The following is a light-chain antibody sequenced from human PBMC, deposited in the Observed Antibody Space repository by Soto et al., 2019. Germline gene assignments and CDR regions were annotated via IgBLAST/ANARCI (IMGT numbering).Light chain of an antibody. V-gene: IGKV3-15*01. J-gene: IGKJ1*01. Sequence: EIVMTQSPATLSVSPGERATLSCRASQTVSSNLAWYLQKPGQAPRLVIYAASTRATGIPARFSGSGSGTEFTLTISSLQSEDLAVYSCLQYHNLWAFGQGTKVEI. CDR1: QTVSSN. CDR2: AAS. CDR3: LQYHNLWA.